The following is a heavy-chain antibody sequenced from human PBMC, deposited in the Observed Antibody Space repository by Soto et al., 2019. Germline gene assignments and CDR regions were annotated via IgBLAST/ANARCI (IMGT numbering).Heavy chain of an antibody. CDR3: ARDPHRSIAAAGTNFDY. J-gene: IGHJ4*02. CDR2: ISSSSDTI. CDR1: GFTLSSYG. Sequence: GGSLRLSCATSGFTLSSYGMNWVRQAPGQGLEWVSYISSSSDTIYYADSVKGRFTISRDNAKNSLYLRMNSLRDEDTAVYYCARDPHRSIAAAGTNFDYWGQGTLVTVSS. D-gene: IGHD6-13*01. V-gene: IGHV3-48*02.